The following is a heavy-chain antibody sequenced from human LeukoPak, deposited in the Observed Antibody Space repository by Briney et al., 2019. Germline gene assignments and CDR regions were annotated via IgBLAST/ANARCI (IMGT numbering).Heavy chain of an antibody. Sequence: SETLSLTCTVSGGSISSGGYYWSWIRQPPGKGLEWIGYIYHSGSTYYNPSLKSRVTISVDTSKNQFSLKLSSVTAADTAVYYCARAQSIAASFDYWGQGTLVTVSS. J-gene: IGHJ4*02. CDR3: ARAQSIAASFDY. CDR1: GGSISSGGYY. CDR2: IYHSGST. V-gene: IGHV4-30-2*01. D-gene: IGHD6-6*01.